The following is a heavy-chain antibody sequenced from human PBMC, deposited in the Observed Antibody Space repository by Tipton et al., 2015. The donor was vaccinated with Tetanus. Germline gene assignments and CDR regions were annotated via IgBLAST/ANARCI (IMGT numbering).Heavy chain of an antibody. CDR2: IYYSGST. D-gene: IGHD4-17*01. V-gene: IGHV4-39*01. J-gene: IGHJ3*02. CDR3: ARAGSDYGDKENGFDI. CDR1: GGSISGSSYY. Sequence: TLSLTCSVSGGSISGSSYYWSWIRQPPGKALEWIGSIYYSGSTFYHPSLQSRVTISVDTSKNQFSLNLNSVTAADTAVYYCARAGSDYGDKENGFDIWGQGTSVTVSS.